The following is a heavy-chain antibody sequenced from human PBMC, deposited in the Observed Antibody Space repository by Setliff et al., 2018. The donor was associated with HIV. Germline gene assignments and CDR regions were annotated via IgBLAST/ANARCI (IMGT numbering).Heavy chain of an antibody. CDR3: ARSNLEPTSSLFDP. CDR2: IHNSGTT. D-gene: IGHD2-2*01. V-gene: IGHV4-30-4*08. CDR1: DASITADTFY. Sequence: PSETLSLTCTVSDASITADTFYWNWLRQPPGKGPEWIGYIHNSGTTHYNPTFESRLIISLDMSNNRFSLNLASVTAADTAVYYCARSNLEPTSSLFDPWGPGTLVTVSS. J-gene: IGHJ5*02.